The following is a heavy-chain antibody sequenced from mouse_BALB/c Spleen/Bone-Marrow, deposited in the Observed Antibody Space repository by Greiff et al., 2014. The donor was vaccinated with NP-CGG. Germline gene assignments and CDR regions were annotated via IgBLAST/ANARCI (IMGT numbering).Heavy chain of an antibody. CDR3: ARDY. Sequence: VKLMESGPELAKPGASVKMSCKASGYTFTDTWIHWIKQRPGQGLEWIGYINPSTGYADYNQNFKDKATLTVDKSSSTAYMQLSSLTSEDSAVYYCARDYWGQGTTLTVSS. V-gene: IGHV1-7*01. CDR1: GYTFTDTW. J-gene: IGHJ2*01. CDR2: INPSTGYA.